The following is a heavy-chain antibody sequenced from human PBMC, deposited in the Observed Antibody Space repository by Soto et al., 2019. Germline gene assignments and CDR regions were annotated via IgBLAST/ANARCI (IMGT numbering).Heavy chain of an antibody. J-gene: IGHJ5*02. Sequence: ASVKVSCQTSGYTFSSYDINWVRQSIGRGLEWMGWITPNRGNTGYAQKFRGRVTMTRKSSRSRDHMQLSRLRSEDTAVYYWARAGAGRSRNWFDPWA. CDR2: ITPNRGNT. CDR3: ARAGAGRSRNWFDP. V-gene: IGHV1-8*01. CDR1: GYTFSSYD.